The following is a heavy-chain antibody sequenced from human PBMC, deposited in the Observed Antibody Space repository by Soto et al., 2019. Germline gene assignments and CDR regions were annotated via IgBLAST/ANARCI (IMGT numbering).Heavy chain of an antibody. V-gene: IGHV3-53*01. CDR1: GFIVRSNY. CDR3: ARDSGMIRGNYGMDV. CDR2: IYSSGNI. D-gene: IGHD3-10*01. Sequence: EVQLVESGGGLIQPGGSLRLSCAASGFIVRSNYMTWVRQAPGKGLEWVSVIYSSGNIYYPDSVKGRFTTSRDNSQNTFFLQMNSLRDEDTAVYYCARDSGMIRGNYGMDVWGQGTTVIVSS. J-gene: IGHJ6*02.